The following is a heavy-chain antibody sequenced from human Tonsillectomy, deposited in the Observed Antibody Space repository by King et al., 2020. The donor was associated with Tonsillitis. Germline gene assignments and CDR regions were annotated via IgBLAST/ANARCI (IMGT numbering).Heavy chain of an antibody. CDR1: GYTFTGYY. D-gene: IGHD3-22*01. V-gene: IGHV1-2*02. Sequence: QLVQSGAEVKKPGASVKVSCKASGYTFTGYYIHWVRQAPGQGLEWMGWINPNSGGTKYAQKFQDRVTMTRDTSISTAYMELSRLRSGDTAVYYCARPRNCGYFLFHPWGQGTLVTVSS. CDR2: INPNSGGT. J-gene: IGHJ5*02. CDR3: ARPRNCGYFLFHP.